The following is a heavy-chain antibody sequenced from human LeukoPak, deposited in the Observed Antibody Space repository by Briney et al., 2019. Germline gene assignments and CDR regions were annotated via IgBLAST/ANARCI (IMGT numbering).Heavy chain of an antibody. V-gene: IGHV3-7*01. CDR3: ARDPLGYCSGGSCYFYYMDV. CDR1: GFTFSSYW. J-gene: IGHJ6*03. CDR2: IKQDGSEK. Sequence: GGSLRLSCAASGFTFSSYWMSWVRQAPGKGLEWGANIKQDGSEKYYVDSVKGRFTISRDNSKNTLYLQMNSLRAEDTAVYYCARDPLGYCSGGSCYFYYMDVWGKGTTVTVSS. D-gene: IGHD2-15*01.